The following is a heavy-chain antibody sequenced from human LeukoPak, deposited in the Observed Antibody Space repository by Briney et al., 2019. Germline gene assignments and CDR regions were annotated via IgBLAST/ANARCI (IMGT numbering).Heavy chain of an antibody. Sequence: GGSLRLSCAASGFAFSSYGVNWVRQAPGRGLEWVSYISDSGSIIYYADSVKGRFTISRDNARNSLYLQMDSLRADDTAVYYCARAHYDSSGYCFDYWGQGTLVTVSS. D-gene: IGHD3-22*01. V-gene: IGHV3-48*01. CDR2: ISDSGSII. CDR1: GFAFSSYG. CDR3: ARAHYDSSGYCFDY. J-gene: IGHJ4*02.